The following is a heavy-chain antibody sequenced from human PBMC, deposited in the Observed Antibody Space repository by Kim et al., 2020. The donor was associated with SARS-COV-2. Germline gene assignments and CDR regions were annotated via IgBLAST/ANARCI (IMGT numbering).Heavy chain of an antibody. CDR3: ATAGPDFWSGYSKDGYYYMDV. CDR1: GYTLTELS. CDR2: FDPEDGET. Sequence: ASVKVSCKVSGYTLTELSMHWVRQAPGKGLEWMGGFDPEDGETIYAQKFQGRVTMTEDTSTDTAYMELSSLRSEDTAVYYCATAGPDFWSGYSKDGYYYMDVWGKGTTVTVSS. D-gene: IGHD3-3*01. V-gene: IGHV1-24*01. J-gene: IGHJ6*03.